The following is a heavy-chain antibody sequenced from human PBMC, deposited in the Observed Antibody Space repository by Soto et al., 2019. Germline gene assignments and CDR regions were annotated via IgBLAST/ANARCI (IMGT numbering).Heavy chain of an antibody. CDR3: ASATCSSSGGWFDP. V-gene: IGHV4-31*03. CDR1: GDSISSGGYY. Sequence: ALSLTRTVSGDSISSGGYYWTWIRQHPGKGLVWIGYIYYSGSTYYSPSLQSRITVSVDTSENQFSLKLSFVTPADTAALYCASATCSSSGGWFDPWGQGTLVTVSP. J-gene: IGHJ5*02. D-gene: IGHD6-6*01. CDR2: IYYSGST.